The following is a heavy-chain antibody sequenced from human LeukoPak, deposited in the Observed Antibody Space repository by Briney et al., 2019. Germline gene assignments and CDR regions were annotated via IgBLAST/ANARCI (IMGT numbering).Heavy chain of an antibody. CDR1: GYSISSGYY. V-gene: IGHV4-38-2*02. J-gene: IGHJ4*02. CDR3: AGLPADRSFSD. D-gene: IGHD2-2*01. Sequence: SESLSLTCTVSGYSISSGYYWGWIRQPPGKGLEWIGSIYHSGSTYYNPSLKSRVTISVDTSKNQFSLKLSSVTAADTAVYYCAGLPADRSFSDWGQGTLVTVSS. CDR2: IYHSGST.